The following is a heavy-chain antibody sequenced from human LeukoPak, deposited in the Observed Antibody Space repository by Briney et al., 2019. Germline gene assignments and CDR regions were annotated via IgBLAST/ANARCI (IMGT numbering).Heavy chain of an antibody. V-gene: IGHV1-2*02. CDR1: GYTFTVYY. J-gene: IGHJ3*02. D-gene: IGHD3/OR15-3a*01. CDR3: ARELDSSSAFDI. Sequence: ASVKVSCKASGYTFTVYYMHWVRQAPGQGLEWMGWINPNSGGTNYAQKFQGRVTMTRDTSISTAYMELSRLRSDDTAVYYCARELDSSSAFDIWGQGTMVTVSS. CDR2: INPNSGGT.